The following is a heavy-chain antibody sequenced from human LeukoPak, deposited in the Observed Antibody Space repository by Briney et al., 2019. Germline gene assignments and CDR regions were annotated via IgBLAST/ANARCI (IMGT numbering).Heavy chain of an antibody. CDR1: GGSISSYY. J-gene: IGHJ4*02. V-gene: IGHV4-59*01. D-gene: IGHD2-2*03. Sequence: SETLSLTCSVSGGSISSYYWSWIRQPPGKGLEWIGYVHYKGNTNSNPSLKSRVTISVDTSNAQFSLKLTSVTAADTAMYYCARHGYCSSTSCYMDRYYFDYWGQGTLVTVSS. CDR2: VHYKGNT. CDR3: ARHGYCSSTSCYMDRYYFDY.